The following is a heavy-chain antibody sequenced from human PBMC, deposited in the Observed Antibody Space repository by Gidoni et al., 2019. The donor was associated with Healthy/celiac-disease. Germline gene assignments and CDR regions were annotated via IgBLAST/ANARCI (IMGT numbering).Heavy chain of an antibody. CDR2: ISYDGSNK. Sequence: QVQLVEPGGGVVQPGRSLRLSWEAAGFTFSSNDMHWVRQAPGKGLEWVAVISYDGSNKYYADSVKGRFTISRDNTKNTLYLQMNSLRAEDTAVYYCARGVGGWGQGTLVTVSS. D-gene: IGHD2-15*01. V-gene: IGHV3-30-3*01. CDR1: GFTFSSND. CDR3: ARGVGG. J-gene: IGHJ4*02.